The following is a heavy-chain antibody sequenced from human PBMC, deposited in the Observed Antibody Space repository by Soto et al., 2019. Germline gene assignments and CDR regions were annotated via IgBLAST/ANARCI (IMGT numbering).Heavy chain of an antibody. J-gene: IGHJ4*02. CDR1: GGSFDGYY. Sequence: LSLTCALYGGSFDGYYWSWIRQPPGKGLEWIAYIHNTGSPYYNLSLKSRLTISIDTSKNQFSLRLSSVTAADTAVYYCARSRHSGSYFFDYWGQGILVTVSS. CDR2: IHNTGSP. V-gene: IGHV4-30-4*01. CDR3: ARSRHSGSYFFDY. D-gene: IGHD1-26*01.